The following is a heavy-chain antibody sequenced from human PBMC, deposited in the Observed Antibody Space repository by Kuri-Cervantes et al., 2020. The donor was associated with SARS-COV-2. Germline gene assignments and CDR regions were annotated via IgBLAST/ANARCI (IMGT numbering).Heavy chain of an antibody. D-gene: IGHD3-16*01. Sequence: GESLKISCAASGFTFSSYEMNWVRQAPGKGLEWVSGISSSTSYRNYADSVKGRFTISRDDAKNSVYLQMNNLRAEDTAVYYCARDTGYDWNYFYMDVWGKGTTVTVSS. V-gene: IGHV3-21*06. CDR1: GFTFSSYE. CDR2: ISSSTSYR. J-gene: IGHJ6*03. CDR3: ARDTGYDWNYFYMDV.